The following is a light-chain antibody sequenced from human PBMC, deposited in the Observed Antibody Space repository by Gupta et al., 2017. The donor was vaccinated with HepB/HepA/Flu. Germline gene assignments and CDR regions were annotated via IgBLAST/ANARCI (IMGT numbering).Light chain of an antibody. CDR1: QSVLYSSDNKHN. Sequence: IVMTPSPDSLAVSLGERATINCKSSQSVLYSSDNKHNLGWYQQKPGQPPKLLIYWASTRESGVPDRFSGSGSGTDFTLTISSLQAEDVAVYYCQQYYDTPLTFGRGTKVEIK. CDR3: QQYYDTPLT. J-gene: IGKJ1*01. CDR2: WAS. V-gene: IGKV4-1*01.